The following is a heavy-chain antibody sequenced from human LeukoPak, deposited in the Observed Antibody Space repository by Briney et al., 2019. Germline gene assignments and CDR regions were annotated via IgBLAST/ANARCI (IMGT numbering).Heavy chain of an antibody. V-gene: IGHV4-38-2*02. J-gene: IGHJ4*02. Sequence: SGPTLVNPTQTLTLTCTFSGFSLSTSGVGVGWIRQPPGKGLEWIGSIYRSGSTYYNPSLKSRVTISVDTSKNQFSLKLSSVTAADTAVYYCARVGRDSSGWYFDYWGQGTLVTVSS. CDR3: ARVGRDSSGWYFDY. CDR2: IYRSGST. CDR1: GFSLSTSGV. D-gene: IGHD6-19*01.